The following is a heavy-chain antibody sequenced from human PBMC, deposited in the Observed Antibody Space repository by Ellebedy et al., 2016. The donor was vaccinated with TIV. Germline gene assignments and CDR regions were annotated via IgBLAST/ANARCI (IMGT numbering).Heavy chain of an antibody. CDR3: AKVLEVASGAHPLDR. D-gene: IGHD3-10*01. Sequence: GGSLRLSXAASGFTFSDYSMNWVRQAPGKGLEWVSEISGGGDRIYYADSVKGRFTISRDNSKNTLFLEINSLRADDTAIYYCAKVLEVASGAHPLDRWGQGAVVTVSS. CDR2: ISGGGDRI. J-gene: IGHJ5*02. V-gene: IGHV3-23*01. CDR1: GFTFSDYS.